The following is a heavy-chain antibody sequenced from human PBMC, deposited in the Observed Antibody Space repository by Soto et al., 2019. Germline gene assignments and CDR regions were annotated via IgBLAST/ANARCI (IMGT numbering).Heavy chain of an antibody. D-gene: IGHD6-13*01. J-gene: IGHJ5*02. CDR2: IYTSGST. Sequence: SDTLSLTCTVSGGSISSYYWSWIRQPAGKGLEWIGRIYTSGSTNYNPSLKSRVTMSVDTSKNQFSLKLSSVTAADTAVYYCARVEGIAAAGTIWFDPWGQGTLVTVSS. CDR1: GGSISSYY. V-gene: IGHV4-4*07. CDR3: ARVEGIAAAGTIWFDP.